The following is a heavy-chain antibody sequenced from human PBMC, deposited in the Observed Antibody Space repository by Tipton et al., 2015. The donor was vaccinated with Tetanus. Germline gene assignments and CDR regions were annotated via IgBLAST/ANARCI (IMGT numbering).Heavy chain of an antibody. CDR3: ARKGTAIPIDY. CDR2: VSAGGNT. J-gene: IGHJ4*02. D-gene: IGHD2-21*02. V-gene: IGHV3-23*01. Sequence: SLRLSCAASGFTFSSYAMAWVRQAPGKGLEWVSGVSAGGNTYYADSAKGRFTISRDNAENSLYLEMTNLTAEDTAIYYCARKGTAIPIDYWGQGTLVTVSS. CDR1: GFTFSSYA.